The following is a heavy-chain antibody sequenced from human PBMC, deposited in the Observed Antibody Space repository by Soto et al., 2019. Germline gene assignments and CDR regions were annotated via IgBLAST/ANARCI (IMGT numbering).Heavy chain of an antibody. CDR1: GFTFSNFA. D-gene: IGHD3-10*01. CDR3: ERGKYSSENLLEYLGR. Sequence: EVQLLESEGGLVQPGGSLRLSCAAAGFTFSNFAMSWVRQAPGKGLDWVSANSGSGGSTYYADSVKGRFTISRDNSKNILSMKMNSLRAEDTAVYYGERGKYSSENLLEYLGRWGQGTLVTVSS. J-gene: IGHJ1*01. CDR2: NSGSGGST. V-gene: IGHV3-23*01.